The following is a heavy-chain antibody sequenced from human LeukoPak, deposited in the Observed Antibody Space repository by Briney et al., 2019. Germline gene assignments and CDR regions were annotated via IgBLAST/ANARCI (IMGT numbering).Heavy chain of an antibody. J-gene: IGHJ4*02. D-gene: IGHD2-8*02. V-gene: IGHV4-61*01. CDR1: GGSISSSSYS. CDR2: IYYSGST. Sequence: PSETLSLTCTVSGGSISSSSYSWSWIRQPPGKGLEWIGYIYYSGSTNYNPSLKSRVTISVDTSKNQFSLKLSSVTAADTAVYYCARGFWSRYYDYWGQGTLVTVSS. CDR3: ARGFWSRYYDY.